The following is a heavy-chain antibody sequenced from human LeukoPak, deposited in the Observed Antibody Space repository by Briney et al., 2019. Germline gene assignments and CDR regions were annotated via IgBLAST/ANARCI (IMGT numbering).Heavy chain of an antibody. CDR2: IIPILGIA. CDR1: GGTFSSYA. CDR3: ARSTLPSVGAFDI. D-gene: IGHD1-26*01. V-gene: IGHV1-69*04. J-gene: IGHJ3*02. Sequence: ASVKVSCKASGGTFSSYAISWVRQAPGQGLEWMGRIIPILGIANYAQKFQGRVTITADKSTSTAYMELSSLRSEDTAVYYCARSTLPSVGAFDIWGQGTMVTVSS.